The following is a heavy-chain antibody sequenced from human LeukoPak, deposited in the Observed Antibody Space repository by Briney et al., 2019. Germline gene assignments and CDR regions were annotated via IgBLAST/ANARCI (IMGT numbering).Heavy chain of an antibody. CDR3: ARDAFDI. CDR1: GFTFSNYA. V-gene: IGHV3-30-3*01. Sequence: GGSLRLSCAASGFTFSNYAMHWVRQAPGKGLEWVAVISYDANDKYYADSVKGRFTISRDNSKNTLYLQMNSLRAEDTAVYYCARDAFDIWGQGTMVTVSS. CDR2: ISYDANDK. J-gene: IGHJ3*02.